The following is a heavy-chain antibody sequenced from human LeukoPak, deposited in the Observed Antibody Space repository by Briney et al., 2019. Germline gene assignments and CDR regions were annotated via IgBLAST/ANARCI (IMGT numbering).Heavy chain of an antibody. D-gene: IGHD2-2*01. CDR2: FKAKAHGGTI. J-gene: IGHJ6*03. Sequence: PGGSLRLSCAASGFTFINAWMAWVRQAPGKGVEWVGRFKAKAHGGTIEYAAPVKGRFTISRDDSKNTLYLQMNSLKTEDTAVYYCAKCIQEYQLHKFGGFYYYYYMDVWGKGTTVTISS. V-gene: IGHV3-15*01. CDR1: GFTFINAW. CDR3: AKCIQEYQLHKFGGFYYYYYMDV.